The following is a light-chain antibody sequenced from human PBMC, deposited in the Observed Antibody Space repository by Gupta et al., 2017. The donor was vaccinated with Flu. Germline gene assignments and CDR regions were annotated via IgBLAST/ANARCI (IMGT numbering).Light chain of an antibody. Sequence: EIVLTQSPATLSLSPGETATLSCRASQSVSSYLSWYQKKPAQAPSLLNDDASNRATGTPARSSGSGCGADITLTSSSLDHEDFAVYYCQQRSNWPPFTFGPGTKVDIK. CDR3: QQRSNWPPFT. CDR2: DAS. V-gene: IGKV3-11*01. J-gene: IGKJ3*01. CDR1: QSVSSY.